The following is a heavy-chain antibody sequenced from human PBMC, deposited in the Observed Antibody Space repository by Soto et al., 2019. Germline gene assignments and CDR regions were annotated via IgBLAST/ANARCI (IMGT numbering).Heavy chain of an antibody. CDR2: ISYDGSNK. CDR3: ARGEVAVAHFDY. J-gene: IGHJ4*02. Sequence: QVQLVESGGGVVQPGRSLRLSCAASGFTFSSYAMHWVRQAPGKGLEWVAVISYDGSNKYYADSVKGRFTISRDNSKNTLYMQMNSLRAEDPAVYYCARGEVAVAHFDYWGQGTMVTVS. V-gene: IGHV3-30-3*01. CDR1: GFTFSSYA. D-gene: IGHD5-12*01.